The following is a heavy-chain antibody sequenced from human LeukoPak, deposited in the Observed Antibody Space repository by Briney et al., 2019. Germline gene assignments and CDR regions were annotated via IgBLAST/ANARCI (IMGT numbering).Heavy chain of an antibody. CDR2: MHSVGTT. Sequence: GGSLRLSCAASGFTVSTNYMSWVRQAPGKGLEWVSIMHSVGTTYYADSVMGRFTFSRDNSKNTLYLQMNNLRAEDTAVYYCARDGSSGRGYYYYYGMDVWGEGTTVTVSS. J-gene: IGHJ6*04. CDR3: ARDGSSGRGYYYYYGMDV. CDR1: GFTVSTNY. V-gene: IGHV3-53*01. D-gene: IGHD1-26*01.